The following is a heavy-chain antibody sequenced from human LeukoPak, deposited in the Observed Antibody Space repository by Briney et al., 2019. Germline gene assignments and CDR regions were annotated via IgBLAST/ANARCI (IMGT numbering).Heavy chain of an antibody. CDR3: ARDSSGWYWVYAFDI. Sequence: SGGSLRLSCAASGFTFSSYWMSWVRQAPGKGLEWVANIKQDGSEKYYVVSVKGRFTISRDNAKNSLYLQMNSPRAEDTAVYYCARDSSGWYWVYAFDIWGQGTMVTVSS. D-gene: IGHD6-19*01. CDR2: IKQDGSEK. CDR1: GFTFSSYW. V-gene: IGHV3-7*01. J-gene: IGHJ3*02.